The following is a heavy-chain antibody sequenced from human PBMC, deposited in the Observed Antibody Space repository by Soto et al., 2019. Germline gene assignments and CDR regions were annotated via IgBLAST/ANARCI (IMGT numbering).Heavy chain of an antibody. CDR1: GFTFSSYG. V-gene: IGHV3-30*18. J-gene: IGHJ3*02. CDR2: ISYDGSNK. CDR3: AKRHGVSSGWSYDAFDI. Sequence: PGGSLRLSCAASGFTFSSYGMHWVRQAPGKGLEWVAVISYDGSNKYYADSVKGRFTISRDNSKNTLYLQMNSLRAEDTAVYYCAKRHGVSSGWSYDAFDIWGQGTMVTVSS. D-gene: IGHD6-19*01.